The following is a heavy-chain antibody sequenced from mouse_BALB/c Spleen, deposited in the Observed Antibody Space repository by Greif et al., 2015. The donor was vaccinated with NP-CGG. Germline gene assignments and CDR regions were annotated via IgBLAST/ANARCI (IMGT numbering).Heavy chain of an antibody. V-gene: IGHV1S81*02. D-gene: IGHD2-1*01. CDR2: INPSNGRT. CDR3: ARSAEGYGNYAWFAY. Sequence: VKLVESGAELVKPGASVKLSCKASGYTFTSYWMHWVKQWPGQGLEWIGEINPSNGRTNYNEKFKSKATLTVDKSSSTAYMQLSSLTSEDSAVYYCARSAEGYGNYAWFAYWGQGTLVTVSA. J-gene: IGHJ3*01. CDR1: GYTFTSYW.